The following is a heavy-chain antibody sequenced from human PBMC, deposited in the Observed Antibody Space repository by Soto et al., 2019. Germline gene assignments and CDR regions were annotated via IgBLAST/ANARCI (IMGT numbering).Heavy chain of an antibody. CDR2: INHSGST. CDR3: ARVYSSDLLWFGSCWFDP. J-gene: IGHJ5*02. CDR1: GGSFSGYY. V-gene: IGHV4-34*01. Sequence: SETLSLTCAVYGGSFSGYYWSWIRQPPGKGLEWIGEINHSGSTNYNPSLKSRVTISVDTTKNQFSLKLSSVTAADTAVYYCARVYSSDLLWFGSCWFDPWGQGTLVTVSS. D-gene: IGHD3-10*01.